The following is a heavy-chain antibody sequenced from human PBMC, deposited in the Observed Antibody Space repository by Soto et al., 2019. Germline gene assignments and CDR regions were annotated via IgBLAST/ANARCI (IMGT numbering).Heavy chain of an antibody. CDR2: IYYSGST. D-gene: IGHD2-15*01. Sequence: PSETLSLTCTVSGGSISSSSYYWGWIRQPPGKGLEWIGSIYYSGSTYYNPSLKSRVTISVDTSKNQFSLKLSSVTAADTAVYYCARRCVVVAATPGCYGMDVWGQGTTVTVSS. CDR3: ARRCVVVAATPGCYGMDV. J-gene: IGHJ6*02. V-gene: IGHV4-39*01. CDR1: GGSISSSSYY.